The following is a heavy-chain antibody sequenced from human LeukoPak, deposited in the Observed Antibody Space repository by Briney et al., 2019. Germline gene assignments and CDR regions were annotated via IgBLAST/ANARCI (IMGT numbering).Heavy chain of an antibody. CDR3: ARDVQVATIYPLDY. J-gene: IGHJ4*02. D-gene: IGHD5-12*01. V-gene: IGHV3-21*01. CDR2: ISSISTYI. Sequence: GGSLRLSCAASGFTFSRNSMNWVRQAPGKGLEWVSSISSISTYIYYADSVKGRFTISRDNAKNSLYLQMNSLRAEDTAVYYCARDVQVATIYPLDYWGQGTLVTVSS. CDR1: GFTFSRNS.